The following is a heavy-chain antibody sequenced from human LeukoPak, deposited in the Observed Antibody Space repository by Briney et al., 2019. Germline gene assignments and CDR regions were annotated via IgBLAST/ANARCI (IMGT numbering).Heavy chain of an antibody. D-gene: IGHD6-13*01. CDR3: ARQFGYSSSPTDY. V-gene: IGHV1-2*02. CDR2: INPNSGGT. CDR1: GYTFTSYG. Sequence: ASVKVSCKASGYTFTSYGISWVRQAPGQGLEWMGWINPNSGGTNYAQKFQGRVTMTRDTSISTAYMELSRLKASDTAMYYCARQFGYSSSPTDYWGQGTLVTVSS. J-gene: IGHJ4*02.